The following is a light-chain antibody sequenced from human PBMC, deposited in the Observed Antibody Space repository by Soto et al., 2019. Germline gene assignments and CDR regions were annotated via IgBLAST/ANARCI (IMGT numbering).Light chain of an antibody. V-gene: IGKV1-5*01. J-gene: IGKJ2*01. CDR1: QSLDKW. Sequence: DIQMTQSPSTLSASVGDRVSISCRASQSLDKWLAWYQQKPGEAPKLLVSDASNLESGVSSRFTGSGSGTEFTLNISGLQPDDFATYCSQQYSRYPYTFGQGTKLQIK. CDR3: QQYSRYPYT. CDR2: DAS.